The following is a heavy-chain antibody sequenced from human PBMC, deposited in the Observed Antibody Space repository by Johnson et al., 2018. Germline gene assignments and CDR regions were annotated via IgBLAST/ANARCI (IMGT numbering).Heavy chain of an antibody. D-gene: IGHD1-1*01. CDR1: GYTFSDYY. V-gene: IGHV1-46*01. CDR2: INPRGDSA. Sequence: QVQLVQSGTEVKKPGASVKISCKAVGYTFSDYYMHWLRQAPGQGLEWVAIINPRGDSANYAQDFQGRFTVTRDTTTSTLYMELDSLRSEDPAVYYCARDRYKVTPPHYYFGRDVGGQGTTVTVSS. CDR3: ARDRYKVTPPHYYFGRDV. J-gene: IGHJ6*02.